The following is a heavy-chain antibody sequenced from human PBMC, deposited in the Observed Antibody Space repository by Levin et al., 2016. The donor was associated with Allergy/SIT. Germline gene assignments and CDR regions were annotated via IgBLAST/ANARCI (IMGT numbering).Heavy chain of an antibody. Sequence: ASVKVSCKASGYTFTNYYVHWVRQAPGQGLEWMALIKPSGDITAYAQRFKGRLTMTRDTSTSTVYMELISLRSEDTAVYYCARGSSDWYQLSQDDAFDVWGQGTLVTVSS. J-gene: IGHJ3*01. CDR3: ARGSSDWYQLSQDDAFDV. D-gene: IGHD6-19*01. V-gene: IGHV1-46*01. CDR1: GYTFTNYY. CDR2: IKPSGDIT.